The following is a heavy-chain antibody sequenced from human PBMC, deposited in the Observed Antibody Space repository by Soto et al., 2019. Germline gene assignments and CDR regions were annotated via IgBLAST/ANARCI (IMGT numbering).Heavy chain of an antibody. V-gene: IGHV1-69*06. J-gene: IGHJ5*02. D-gene: IGHD3-22*01. CDR1: GCTFSSYA. CDR2: IIPIFGTA. CDR3: ARGGDSSGFDNWFDP. Sequence: VASVKVSCKASGCTFSSYAISWVRQAPGQGLEWMGGIIPIFGTANYAQKFQGRVTITADKTTSTAYMELSSLRSEDTAVYYCARGGDSSGFDNWFDPWGQGTLVTVSS.